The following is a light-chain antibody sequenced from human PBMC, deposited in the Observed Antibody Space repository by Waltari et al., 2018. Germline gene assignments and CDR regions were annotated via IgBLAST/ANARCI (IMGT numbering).Light chain of an antibody. Sequence: EIIMTQSPATLSLSPGDRATLSCRASPMVTKNLAWYQQKPGQDPRLLIYGASTRATSIPARISGSGSGTEFTLTISSLQSEDFAFYYCQQYNNWPLTFGGGTKVEIK. J-gene: IGKJ4*01. V-gene: IGKV3-15*01. CDR1: PMVTKN. CDR2: GAS. CDR3: QQYNNWPLT.